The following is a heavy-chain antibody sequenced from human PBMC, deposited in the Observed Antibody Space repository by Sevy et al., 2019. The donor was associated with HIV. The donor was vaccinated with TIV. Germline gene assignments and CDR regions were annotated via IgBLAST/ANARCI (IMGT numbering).Heavy chain of an antibody. J-gene: IGHJ6*02. CDR2: TSYRSKWYN. D-gene: IGHD1-20*01. Sequence: QSQTLSLTCAISGDSVSSNSAAWNWIRQSPSRGLEWLGRTSYRSKWYNDYAVSVKSRITINPDTSKNQVSLQLNSVTPEDTAIYYCARDGLTYGGMDVWVQGTTVTVSS. CDR1: GDSVSSNSAA. V-gene: IGHV6-1*01. CDR3: ARDGLTYGGMDV.